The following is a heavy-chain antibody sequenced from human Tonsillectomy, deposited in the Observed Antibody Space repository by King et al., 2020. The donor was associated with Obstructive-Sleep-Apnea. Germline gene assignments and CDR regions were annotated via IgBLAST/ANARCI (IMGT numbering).Heavy chain of an antibody. CDR2: ISGSGGTT. J-gene: IGHJ1*01. D-gene: IGHD2-2*01. CDR3: ARYCSSTSCWGEHFQH. V-gene: IGHV3-23*04. Sequence: EVQLVESGGGLGQPGGSLRLSCAASGFTLSSYAMSWVRQAPGKGLEWVSTISGSGGTTSYAESVKGRFTISSDNSKNTLFLQMNSLRAEDTAVYYCARYCSSTSCWGEHFQHWGQGTRVTVSS. CDR1: GFTLSSYA.